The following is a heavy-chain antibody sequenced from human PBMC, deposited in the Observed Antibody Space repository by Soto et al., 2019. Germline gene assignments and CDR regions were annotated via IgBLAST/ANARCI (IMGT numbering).Heavy chain of an antibody. CDR1: GFTFSSFG. CDR3: AKERSVVATTPDFDY. J-gene: IGHJ4*02. CDR2: ASYDGSYK. Sequence: QVPLVESGGGVVQPGRSLRLSCAASGFTFSSFGMHWVRQAPGKELEWVAVASYDGSYKYYADSVKGRFTISRDNSKNTLYLQMNSLRAEDTAVYYCAKERSVVATTPDFDYWGQGTLVTVSS. V-gene: IGHV3-30*18. D-gene: IGHD5-12*01.